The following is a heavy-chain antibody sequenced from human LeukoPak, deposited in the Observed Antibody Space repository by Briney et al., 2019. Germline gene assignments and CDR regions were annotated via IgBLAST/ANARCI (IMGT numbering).Heavy chain of an antibody. CDR1: GYTFTGYY. V-gene: IGHV1-2*02. CDR2: INPNSGGT. Sequence: ASVKVSCKASGYTFTGYYMRWVRQAPGQGLEWMGWINPNSGGTNYAQKFQGRVTMTRDTSISTAYMELSRLRSDDTAVYYCARTKTDYDFWSGNTLVTFDYWGQGTLVAVSS. CDR3: ARTKTDYDFWSGNTLVTFDY. J-gene: IGHJ4*02. D-gene: IGHD3-3*01.